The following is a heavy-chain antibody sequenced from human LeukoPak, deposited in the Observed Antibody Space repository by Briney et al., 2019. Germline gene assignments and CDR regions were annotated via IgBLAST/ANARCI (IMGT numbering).Heavy chain of an antibody. CDR1: GFTFSSYG. Sequence: GGSLRPSCAASGFTFSSYGMHWVRQAPGKGLEWVAVISYDGSNKYYADSVKGRFTISRDNSKNTLYLQMNSLRAEDTAVYYCANEAPRYSHGPFDYWGQGTLVTVSS. CDR3: ANEAPRYSHGPFDY. D-gene: IGHD5-18*01. CDR2: ISYDGSNK. J-gene: IGHJ4*02. V-gene: IGHV3-30*18.